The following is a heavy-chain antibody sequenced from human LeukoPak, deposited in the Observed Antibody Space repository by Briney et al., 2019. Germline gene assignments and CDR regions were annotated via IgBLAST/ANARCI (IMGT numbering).Heavy chain of an antibody. Sequence: GGSLRLSCAASGFTFSSYWMHWVRQALGKGLVWVSRINSDGTRTNYADSVKGRFTISRDNAKNTVYLQMDILGAEDSAIYYCARETGIYYSLGYWGQGTLVTVSS. CDR2: INSDGTRT. CDR3: ARETGIYYSLGY. CDR1: GFTFSSYW. D-gene: IGHD1-26*01. J-gene: IGHJ4*02. V-gene: IGHV3-74*01.